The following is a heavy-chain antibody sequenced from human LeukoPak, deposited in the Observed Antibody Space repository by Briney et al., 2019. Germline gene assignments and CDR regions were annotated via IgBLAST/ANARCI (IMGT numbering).Heavy chain of an antibody. D-gene: IGHD6-13*01. CDR3: ARAKGYLYSSSWALSFDY. V-gene: IGHV3-7*01. Sequence: PGGSLRLSCAASGFTFSSYWMSWVRQAPGKGLEWVANIKQDGSEKYYVDSVKGRFTTSRDNAKNSLYLQMNSLRAEDTAVYYCARAKGYLYSSSWALSFDYWGQGTLVTVSS. CDR1: GFTFSSYW. CDR2: IKQDGSEK. J-gene: IGHJ4*02.